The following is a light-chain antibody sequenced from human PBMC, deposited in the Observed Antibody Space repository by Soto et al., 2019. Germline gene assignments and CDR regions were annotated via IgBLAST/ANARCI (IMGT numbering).Light chain of an antibody. J-gene: IGKJ3*01. CDR2: AAS. Sequence: DIQMTQSPSSLSASVGDRITITCRASQSINNYLNWYRQKPGEAPIVLIYAASSLRSGVPSRFSGSGSGTDFTLTINSLPPEDFETYYCQQSYSTPLNFGPGTRVDI. V-gene: IGKV1-39*01. CDR3: QQSYSTPLN. CDR1: QSINNY.